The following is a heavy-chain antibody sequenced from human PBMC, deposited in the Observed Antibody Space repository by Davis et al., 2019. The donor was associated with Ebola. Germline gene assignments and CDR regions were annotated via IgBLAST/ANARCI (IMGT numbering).Heavy chain of an antibody. V-gene: IGHV3-30*18. CDR1: GFTFSSYG. J-gene: IGHJ4*02. CDR2: ISYDGSNK. Sequence: GESLKISCAASGFTFSSYGMHWVRQAPGKGLEWVAVISYDGSNKYYADSVKGRFTISRDNSKNTLYLQMNSLRAEDTAVYYCAKDSYRWWGQGTLVTVSS. CDR3: AKDSYRW. D-gene: IGHD2-8*02.